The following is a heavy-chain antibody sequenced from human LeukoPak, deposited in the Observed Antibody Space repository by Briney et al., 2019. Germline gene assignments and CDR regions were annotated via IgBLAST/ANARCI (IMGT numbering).Heavy chain of an antibody. D-gene: IGHD3-22*01. CDR2: IYPGDSDT. CDR3: ARRPYYDSSAVTAGFDY. CDR1: GYNFTNYW. Sequence: GESLKISCKGSGYNFTNYWIGWVRQMPGKGLEWMGIIYPGDSDTRYSPSFQGQVTISADKSISTAYLQWSSLKASDTAMYYCARRPYYDSSAVTAGFDYWGQGTLVTVSS. V-gene: IGHV5-51*01. J-gene: IGHJ4*02.